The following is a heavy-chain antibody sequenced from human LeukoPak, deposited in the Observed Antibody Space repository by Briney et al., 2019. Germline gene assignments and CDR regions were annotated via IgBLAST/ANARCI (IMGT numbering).Heavy chain of an antibody. D-gene: IGHD4-11*01. Sequence: SETLSLTCAVYGGSFSGYYWSWIRQPPGKGLEWSGEINHSGSTNYNPSLKSRVTISVDKSKNQFSLKLSSVTAANTAVYYCARRTTVTIPFGYWGQGTLLTASS. CDR2: INHSGST. CDR1: GGSFSGYY. J-gene: IGHJ4*02. CDR3: ARRTTVTIPFGY. V-gene: IGHV4-34*01.